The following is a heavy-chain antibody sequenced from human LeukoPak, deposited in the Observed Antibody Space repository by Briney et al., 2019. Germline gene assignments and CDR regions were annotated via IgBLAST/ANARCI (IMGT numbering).Heavy chain of an antibody. J-gene: IGHJ4*02. CDR2: ISGSGGST. Sequence: GGSLRLSCAASRFTFSSYGMSWVRQAPGKGLEWVSAISGSGGSTYYADSVKGRFTISRDNSKNTLYLQMNSLRAEDTAVYYCAKSSRGYSGYDSYYFDYWGQGTLVTVSS. CDR3: AKSSRGYSGYDSYYFDY. V-gene: IGHV3-23*01. D-gene: IGHD5-12*01. CDR1: RFTFSSYG.